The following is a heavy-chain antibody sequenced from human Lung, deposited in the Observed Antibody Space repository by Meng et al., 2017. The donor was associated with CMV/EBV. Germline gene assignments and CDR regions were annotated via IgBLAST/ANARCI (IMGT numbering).Heavy chain of an antibody. CDR1: GGSFSGYY. CDR2: INHSGST. V-gene: IGHV4-34*01. D-gene: IGHD2-2*01. Sequence: GSLRLXCAVYGGSFSGYYWSWIRQPPGKGLEWIGEINHSGSTNYNPSLKSRVTISVDTSKNQFSLKLSSVTAADTAVYYCARRRIGYCSSTSCLNFDYWGQGTXVTVSS. J-gene: IGHJ4*02. CDR3: ARRRIGYCSSTSCLNFDY.